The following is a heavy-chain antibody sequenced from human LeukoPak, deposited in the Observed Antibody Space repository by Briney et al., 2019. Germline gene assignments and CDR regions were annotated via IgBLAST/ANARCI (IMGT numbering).Heavy chain of an antibody. D-gene: IGHD4-17*01. V-gene: IGHV4-30-2*01. CDR1: GGSISGGAYS. CDR3: ASTNDFGDHMGA. Sequence: PSQTLSLTCAVSGGSISGGAYSWSWIPQPPGKCLEWIVYMYHGGSTYYNPSLEGRVTISVDRSKNQLSLKVSSVTAADTAVYYCASTNDFGDHMGAWGQGILVTVSS. CDR2: MYHGGST. J-gene: IGHJ5*02.